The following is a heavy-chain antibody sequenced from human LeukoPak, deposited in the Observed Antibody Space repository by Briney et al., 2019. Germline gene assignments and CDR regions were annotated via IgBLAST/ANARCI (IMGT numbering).Heavy chain of an antibody. CDR3: AKRGMTTIKEGLDC. V-gene: IGHV3-23*01. CDR1: GFTFSTYA. D-gene: IGHD5-24*01. Sequence: GGSLRLSCAASGFTFSTYAMSWVRQAPGKGLEWVSAISDRGGSTYYADSVKGRFTISRDNSKNTLYLQMNSLRADDTAVYYCAKRGMTTIKEGLDCWGQGTLVTVPS. CDR2: ISDRGGST. J-gene: IGHJ4*02.